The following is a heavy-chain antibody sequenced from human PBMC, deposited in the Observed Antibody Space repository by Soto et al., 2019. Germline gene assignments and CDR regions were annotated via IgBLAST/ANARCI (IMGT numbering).Heavy chain of an antibody. CDR2: ISGKPNNYAM. CDR1: GFTFSASA. J-gene: IGHJ5*02. V-gene: IGHV3-73*02. D-gene: IGHD3-22*01. Sequence: EVQLVESGGGLVQPGGSLKLSCATSGFTFSASAIHWVRQAAGKGLEWVARISGKPNNYAMASAESVKGRFSVSRDDSQSTAYLHMNSLKIEDTAVYYCTRHPPYLYDSNGYYDTWGQGTLVSVSS. CDR3: TRHPPYLYDSNGYYDT.